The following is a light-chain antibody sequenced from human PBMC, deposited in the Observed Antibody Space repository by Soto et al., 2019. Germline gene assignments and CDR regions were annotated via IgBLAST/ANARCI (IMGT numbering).Light chain of an antibody. CDR1: SSDVGGYNY. V-gene: IGLV2-8*01. CDR2: EVS. Sequence: QSVLTQPPSASGSPGQSVTISRTGTSSDVGGYNYVSWYQQHPGKAPKLMIYEVSKRPSGVPYRFSGSKSGNTASLTVFGLQAEDEADYYCSSYAGSNNLYVFGTGTKVTVL. CDR3: SSYAGSNNLYV. J-gene: IGLJ1*01.